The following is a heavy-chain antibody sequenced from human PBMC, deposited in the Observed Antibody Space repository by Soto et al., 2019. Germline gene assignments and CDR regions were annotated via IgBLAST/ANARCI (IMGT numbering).Heavy chain of an antibody. CDR1: GFTFSSYA. CDR3: ARDGTMVRGVVDY. D-gene: IGHD3-10*01. Sequence: ESGGGLVQPGGSLRLSCAASGFTFSSYAMIWIRQVPGKGLEWVSGLYGSGAGIHYADSVKGRFSISRDNSANSVYLQMNSLRAEDTAVYYCARDGTMVRGVVDYWGQGTLVTVSS. CDR2: LYGSGAGI. J-gene: IGHJ4*02. V-gene: IGHV3-23*01.